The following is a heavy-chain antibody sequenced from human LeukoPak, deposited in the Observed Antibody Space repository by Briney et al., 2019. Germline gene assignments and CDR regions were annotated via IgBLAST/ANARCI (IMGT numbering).Heavy chain of an antibody. D-gene: IGHD1-26*01. J-gene: IGHJ4*02. Sequence: GGSLRLSCVASGFTFSSYGMHWVRQAPGKGLEWVAVISYDGSNKYYADSVKGRFTISRDNSKNTLYLQMNSLRAEDTAVYYCAKEEVGATPYFDYWGQGTLVTVTS. CDR1: GFTFSSYG. V-gene: IGHV3-30*18. CDR3: AKEEVGATPYFDY. CDR2: ISYDGSNK.